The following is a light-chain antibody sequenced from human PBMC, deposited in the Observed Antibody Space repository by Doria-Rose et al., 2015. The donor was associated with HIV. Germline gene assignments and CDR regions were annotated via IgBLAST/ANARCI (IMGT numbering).Light chain of an antibody. Sequence: TQSPESLGMSLGERATFNCKSNQSLLYTSKNYLAWYQQKPGQPPKLLIYWASTQQSGVPARFSGSGSGTDFTLTISSLEAEDVAVYYCQQYYDTPSFGPGTTVDIK. CDR2: WAS. V-gene: IGKV4-1*01. CDR1: QSLLYTSKNY. J-gene: IGKJ3*01. CDR3: QQYYDTPS.